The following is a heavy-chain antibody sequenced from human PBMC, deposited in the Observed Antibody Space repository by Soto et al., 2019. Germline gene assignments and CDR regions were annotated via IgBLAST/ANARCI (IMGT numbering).Heavy chain of an antibody. CDR2: INHSGST. J-gene: IGHJ4*02. Sequence: PSETLSLTCAVYGGSFSGYYWSWIRQPPGKGLEWIGEINHSGSTNYNPSLKSRVTISVDKSKNQFSLKLSSVTAADTAVYYCANPYGSGSYYNSYPLVYWGQGTLVTVSS. D-gene: IGHD3-10*01. CDR1: GGSFSGYY. CDR3: ANPYGSGSYYNSYPLVY. V-gene: IGHV4-34*01.